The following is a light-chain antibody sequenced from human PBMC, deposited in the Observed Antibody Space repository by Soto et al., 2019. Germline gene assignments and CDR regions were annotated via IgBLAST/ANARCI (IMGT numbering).Light chain of an antibody. CDR1: QSVSSY. CDR2: DAS. J-gene: IGKJ2*01. Sequence: EIVLTQSPATLSLSPGERATLSCRASQSVSSYLAWYQQKPGQAPRLLIYDASNRATGIPARFSGSGSVTDFTLHISSLEPEDVSVDYCQQRSNWPPTFGQGTKLEIK. V-gene: IGKV3-11*01. CDR3: QQRSNWPPT.